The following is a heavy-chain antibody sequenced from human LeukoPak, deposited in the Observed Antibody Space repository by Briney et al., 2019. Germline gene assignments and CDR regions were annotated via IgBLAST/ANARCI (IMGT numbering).Heavy chain of an antibody. Sequence: ASVKVSCKASGYTFTSYDINWVRQATGQGLEWMGWMNPNSGNTGYAQKFQGRVTITRNTSISTAYMELSSLGSEDTAVYYCARGPYSSSWYNYYYYYMDVWGKGTTVTVSS. D-gene: IGHD6-13*01. J-gene: IGHJ6*03. CDR2: MNPNSGNT. V-gene: IGHV1-8*03. CDR1: GYTFTSYD. CDR3: ARGPYSSSWYNYYYYYMDV.